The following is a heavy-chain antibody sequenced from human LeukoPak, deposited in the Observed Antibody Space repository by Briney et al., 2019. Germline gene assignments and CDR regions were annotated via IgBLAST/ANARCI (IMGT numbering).Heavy chain of an antibody. J-gene: IGHJ3*02. Sequence: GGSLRLSCAASGFTFSNAWMSWVRQAPGKGLEWVSGISWNSGSIGYADSVKGRFTISRDNAKNSLYLQMNSLRAEDTALYYCAKGRTIAAVAFDIWGQGTMVTVSS. V-gene: IGHV3-9*01. CDR3: AKGRTIAAVAFDI. CDR2: ISWNSGSI. CDR1: GFTFSNAW. D-gene: IGHD6-13*01.